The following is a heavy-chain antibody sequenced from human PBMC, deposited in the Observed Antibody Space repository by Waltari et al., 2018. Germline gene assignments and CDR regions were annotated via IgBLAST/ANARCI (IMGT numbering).Heavy chain of an antibody. V-gene: IGHV3-74*01. CDR3: TTSHNYTTFDI. CDR2: ISSDGNIA. CDR1: VFTFNTYW. Sequence: EVQVVESGGGLAQPGGSLRLSCAASVFTFNTYWLHWVRQAPGKGLVWVSHISSDGNIANYADSVKGRFTISRDNAKNTLFLQMNSLRVEDTAVYYCTTSHNYTTFDIWGQGTVVTVSS. J-gene: IGHJ3*02. D-gene: IGHD3-3*01.